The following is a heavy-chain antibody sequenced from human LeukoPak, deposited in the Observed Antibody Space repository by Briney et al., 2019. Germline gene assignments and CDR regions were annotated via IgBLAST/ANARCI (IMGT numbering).Heavy chain of an antibody. CDR3: AREMVGYYGMDV. D-gene: IGHD3-10*01. Sequence: GKSLRLSCAASGFTFNNYGMHWVRQSPGKGLEWISFIFSSTLVNYADSVKGRFTISRDNSKNTLYLQMNSLRAEDTAVYYCAREMVGYYGMDVWGQGTTVTVSS. V-gene: IGHV3-NL1*01. CDR1: GFTFNNYG. CDR2: IFSSTLV. J-gene: IGHJ6*02.